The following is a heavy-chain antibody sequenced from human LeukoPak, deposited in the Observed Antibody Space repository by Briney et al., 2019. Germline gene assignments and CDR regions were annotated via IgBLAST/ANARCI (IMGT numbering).Heavy chain of an antibody. D-gene: IGHD6-13*01. CDR2: ISAYNGNT. Sequence: ASVKVSCKASGYTFTSYGISWVRQAPGQGLEWMGWISAYNGNTNYAQKLQGRVTMTTDTSTSTAYMELRSLRSDDTAVYYCARGPWSGYSSSWIFDYWGQGTLVTVSP. CDR1: GYTFTSYG. J-gene: IGHJ4*02. V-gene: IGHV1-18*01. CDR3: ARGPWSGYSSSWIFDY.